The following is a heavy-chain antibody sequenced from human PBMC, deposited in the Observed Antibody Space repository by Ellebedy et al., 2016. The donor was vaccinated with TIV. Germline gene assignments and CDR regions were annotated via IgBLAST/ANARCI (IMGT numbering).Heavy chain of an antibody. V-gene: IGHV1-46*01. CDR3: ARGLKPDYDIWSGPVYYYYYGMDV. CDR2: INPFDDST. D-gene: IGHD3-3*01. J-gene: IGHJ6*02. Sequence: AASVKVSCKASGYTLISNYMHWVRQAPGQGLEWIGMINPFDDSTAYAQEFQGRINMTRDTSTSTVYMELSSLRSEDTAVYYCARGLKPDYDIWSGPVYYYYYGMDVWGQGTTVTVFS. CDR1: GYTLISNY.